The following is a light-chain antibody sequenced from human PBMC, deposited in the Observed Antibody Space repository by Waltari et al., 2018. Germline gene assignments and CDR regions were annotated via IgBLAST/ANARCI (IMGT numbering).Light chain of an antibody. CDR3: IPSIQLPQLT. V-gene: IGKV2D-29*01. J-gene: IGKJ4*01. Sequence: DIVMTQTPLSLSVTPGQPASISCKSSQSLLHSDGTTYLYWYLQKPGQPPQLLIYEVFKRFFGVPDRVRGRRLGTDFTMKIRRVEAEDVWVYFCIPSIQLPQLTFGGGTKVEIK. CDR2: EVF. CDR1: QSLLHSDGTTY.